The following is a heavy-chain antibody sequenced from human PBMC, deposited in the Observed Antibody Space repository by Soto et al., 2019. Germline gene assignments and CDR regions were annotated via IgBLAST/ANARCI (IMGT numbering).Heavy chain of an antibody. CDR2: INPNSGGT. J-gene: IGHJ4*02. D-gene: IGHD3-3*01. Sequence: GASVKVSCKASGYTFTGYYMHRVRQAPGQGLEWMGWINPNSGGTNYAQKFQGRVTMTRDTSISTAYMELSRLRSDDTAVYYCARDHYDFWSGYFYRGQGTLVTVSS. V-gene: IGHV1-2*02. CDR3: ARDHYDFWSGYFY. CDR1: GYTFTGYY.